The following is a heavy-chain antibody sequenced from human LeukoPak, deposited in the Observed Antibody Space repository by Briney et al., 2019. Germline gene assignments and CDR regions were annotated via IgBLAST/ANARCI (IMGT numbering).Heavy chain of an antibody. Sequence: GASVKVSCKASGYTFTSYDINLVRQATGQGLEWMGWMNPNSGNTGYAQKFQGRVTMTRNTSISTAYMELSSLRSEDTAVYYCARQWLVGWYFDYSGQGTLVTVSS. CDR1: GYTFTSYD. V-gene: IGHV1-8*01. CDR3: ARQWLVGWYFDY. CDR2: MNPNSGNT. J-gene: IGHJ4*02. D-gene: IGHD6-19*01.